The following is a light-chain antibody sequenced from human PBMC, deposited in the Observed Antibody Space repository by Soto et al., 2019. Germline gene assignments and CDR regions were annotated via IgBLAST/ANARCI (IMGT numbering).Light chain of an antibody. Sequence: QSALTQPPSVSGSPGQSVTISCTGTSSDVGAYNRVSWYQQPPGTAPKLMIYEVSYRPSGVPDRFSGSKSDNTASLTISGRQAEDEADYYCSSYTSSGTVVFGGGTKLTVL. CDR2: EVS. J-gene: IGLJ2*01. V-gene: IGLV2-18*02. CDR1: SSDVGAYNR. CDR3: SSYTSSGTVV.